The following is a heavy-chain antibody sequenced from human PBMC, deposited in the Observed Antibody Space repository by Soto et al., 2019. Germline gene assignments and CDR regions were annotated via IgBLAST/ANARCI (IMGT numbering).Heavy chain of an antibody. D-gene: IGHD5-18*01. CDR2: ISYDGSNR. CDR3: AKELRYSYGSSFDY. J-gene: IGHJ4*02. Sequence: GGSLRLSCAASGFTFNNYGMHWVRQAPGKGLEWVTFISYDGSNRYYADSVKGRFTISRDNSKNTLYLQMNSLRPEDTAVYYCAKELRYSYGSSFDYWGQGTLVTVYS. CDR1: GFTFNNYG. V-gene: IGHV3-30*18.